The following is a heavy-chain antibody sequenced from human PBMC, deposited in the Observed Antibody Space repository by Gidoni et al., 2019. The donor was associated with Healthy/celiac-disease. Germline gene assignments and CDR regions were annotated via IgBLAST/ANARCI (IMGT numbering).Heavy chain of an antibody. CDR3: AKARTRHGLWASVGY. D-gene: IGHD1-26*01. Sequence: EVQLLESGGGLVQPGGSLRLSCAASGFTFRSYAMSWVRQAPGKGLEWVSAISGSGGSTYYADSVKGRFTISRDNSKNTLYLQMNSLRAEDTAVYYCAKARTRHGLWASVGYWGQGTLVTVSS. CDR1: GFTFRSYA. V-gene: IGHV3-23*01. CDR2: ISGSGGST. J-gene: IGHJ4*02.